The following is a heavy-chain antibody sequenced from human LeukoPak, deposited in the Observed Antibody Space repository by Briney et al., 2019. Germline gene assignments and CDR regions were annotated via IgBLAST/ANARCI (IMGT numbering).Heavy chain of an antibody. CDR2: IIPIFGTA. CDR1: GGTFSSYA. V-gene: IGHV1-69*13. D-gene: IGHD2-21*02. Sequence: ASVKVSCKASGGTFSSYAISWVRQAPGQGLEWMGGIIPIFGTANYAQKFQGRVTITADESTSTAYMELSSLRSEDTAVYYCAKTLAYCGGDCHQEPTSFDYWGQGTLVTVSS. J-gene: IGHJ4*02. CDR3: AKTLAYCGGDCHQEPTSFDY.